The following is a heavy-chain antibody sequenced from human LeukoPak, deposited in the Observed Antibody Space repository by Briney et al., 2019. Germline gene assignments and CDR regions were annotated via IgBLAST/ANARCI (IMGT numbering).Heavy chain of an antibody. V-gene: IGHV3-23*01. Sequence: GGSLRLSCAASGFTFNNYAMNWVRQAPGKGLEWVSAISASGGSTYYADSMKGRFTISRDNSANTLYLQMNSLRAEDTAVYYCARACSGGSCYLAAFDIWGQGTMVTVSS. J-gene: IGHJ3*02. CDR3: ARACSGGSCYLAAFDI. CDR2: ISASGGST. D-gene: IGHD2-15*01. CDR1: GFTFNNYA.